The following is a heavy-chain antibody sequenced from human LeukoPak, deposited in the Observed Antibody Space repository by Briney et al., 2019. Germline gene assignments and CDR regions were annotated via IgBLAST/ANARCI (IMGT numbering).Heavy chain of an antibody. CDR2: INPNSGGT. J-gene: IGHJ4*02. D-gene: IGHD2-2*01. CDR3: ASWVVPAANPSNDY. CDR1: GYTFTGYY. V-gene: IGHV1-2*02. Sequence: ASVKVSCKASGYTFTGYYMHWVRQAPGQGLEWMGWINPNSGGTNYAQRFQGRVTMTRDTSISTAYMELSRLRSDDTAVYYCASWVVPAANPSNDYWGQGTLVTVSS.